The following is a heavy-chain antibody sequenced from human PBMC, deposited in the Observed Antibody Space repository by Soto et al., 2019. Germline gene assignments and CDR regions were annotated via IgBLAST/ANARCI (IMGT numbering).Heavy chain of an antibody. D-gene: IGHD3-22*01. CDR1: GYSISSGYY. J-gene: IGHJ4*02. V-gene: IGHV4-38-2*01. CDR3: ARGGPYYDSRGYFDY. CDR2: IYHSGST. Sequence: PSETLSLTCAVSGYSISSGYYWGWIRQPPGKGLEWIGSIYHSGSTYYNPSLKSRVTISVDTTKNHFSLKLSSVTAADTAVYYCARGGPYYDSRGYFDYWGQGTLVTVSS.